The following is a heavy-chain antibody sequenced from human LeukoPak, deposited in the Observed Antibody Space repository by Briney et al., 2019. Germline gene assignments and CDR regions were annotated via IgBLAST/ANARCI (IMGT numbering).Heavy chain of an antibody. J-gene: IGHJ6*01. Sequence: SVKDSFMVSGYTLTEMSIHWVRQAPGGALEWMGGFDPEDGETVYAPKFQGRVTMTEDTSADTAYMELSSLRSEDTAVYYCTTCLNGAGQPVAIYYYGMDVSKQGTTVTVSS. D-gene: IGHD2-2*01. CDR3: TTCLNGAGQPVAIYYYGMDV. CDR1: GYTLTEMS. V-gene: IGHV1-24*01. CDR2: FDPEDGET.